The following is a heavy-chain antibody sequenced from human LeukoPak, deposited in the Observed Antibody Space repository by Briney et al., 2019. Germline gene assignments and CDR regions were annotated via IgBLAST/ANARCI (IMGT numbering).Heavy chain of an antibody. CDR1: GFTFSSYG. J-gene: IGHJ5*02. Sequence: GRSLRLSCAASGFTFSSYGMHWVRQAPGKGLEWVAVIWYDGSNKYYADSVKGRFTISRDNSKNTLYLQMNSLRAEDTAVYYCARDRNPGYYYDSSGYYLVDPWGQGTLVTVSS. CDR3: ARDRNPGYYYDSSGYYLVDP. CDR2: IWYDGSNK. D-gene: IGHD3-22*01. V-gene: IGHV3-33*01.